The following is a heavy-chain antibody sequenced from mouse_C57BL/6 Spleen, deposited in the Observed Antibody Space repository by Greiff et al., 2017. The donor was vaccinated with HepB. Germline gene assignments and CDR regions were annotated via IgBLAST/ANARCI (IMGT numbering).Heavy chain of an antibody. D-gene: IGHD5-1*01. CDR2: IRNKANNHAT. Sequence: EVMLVESGGGLVQPGGSMKLSCAASGFTFSDAWMDWVRQSPEKGLEWVAEIRNKANNHATYYAESVKGRLTISRDDSKSSVYLQMNSLRAEDTGIYYCTRPLTSHFDYWGQGTTLTVSS. CDR3: TRPLTSHFDY. CDR1: GFTFSDAW. J-gene: IGHJ2*01. V-gene: IGHV6-6*01.